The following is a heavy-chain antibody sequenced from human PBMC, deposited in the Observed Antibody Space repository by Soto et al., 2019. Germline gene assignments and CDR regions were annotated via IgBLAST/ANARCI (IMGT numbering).Heavy chain of an antibody. V-gene: IGHV3-30*18. CDR1: GFTFSSYG. J-gene: IGHJ5*02. CDR2: ISYDGSNK. CDR3: AKPAFGVVQDWFDP. D-gene: IGHD3-3*01. Sequence: GGSLRLSCAASGFTFSSYGMHWVRQAPGKGLEWVAVISYDGSNKYYADSVKGRFTISRDNSKNTLYLQMNSLRAEDTAVYYCAKPAFGVVQDWFDPWGQGTLVTVSS.